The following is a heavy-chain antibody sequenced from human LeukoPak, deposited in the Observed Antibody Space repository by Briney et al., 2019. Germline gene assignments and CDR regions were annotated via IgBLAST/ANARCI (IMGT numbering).Heavy chain of an antibody. V-gene: IGHV3-74*01. J-gene: IGHJ4*02. CDR1: GFRFSDYW. D-gene: IGHD4-17*01. Sequence: PGGSLRFSCVVSGFRFSDYWMHWVRKAPGKGLVWVSGIKTDGSDRRYADFVTGRFTISRDNAKNTLFLQMNSLRAEDTALYYCTKDRIGKNHGDYDSLDYWGQGTLVTVSS. CDR3: TKDRIGKNHGDYDSLDY. CDR2: IKTDGSDR.